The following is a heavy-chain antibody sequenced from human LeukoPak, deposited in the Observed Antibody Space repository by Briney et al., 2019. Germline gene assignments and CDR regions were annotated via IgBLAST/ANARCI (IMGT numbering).Heavy chain of an antibody. Sequence: SETLSLTCTVSGGSISSRSYCWSWIRQPPGKGLEWIGSIYYSGSTYYNPSLKSRVTISVDTSKNQFSLKLSSVTAADTAVYYCARHQRFGDRFNFDYWGQGTLVTVSS. J-gene: IGHJ4*02. V-gene: IGHV4-39*01. CDR3: ARHQRFGDRFNFDY. CDR1: GGSISSRSYC. CDR2: IYYSGST. D-gene: IGHD3-10*01.